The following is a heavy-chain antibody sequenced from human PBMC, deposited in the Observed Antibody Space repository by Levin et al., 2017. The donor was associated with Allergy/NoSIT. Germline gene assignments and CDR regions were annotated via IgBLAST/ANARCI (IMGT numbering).Heavy chain of an antibody. V-gene: IGHV4-39*01. D-gene: IGHD3-22*01. J-gene: IGHJ4*02. Sequence: MPSETLSLTCTVSGGYISGTDYYWGWIRQPPGKGLEWIGSIYYSGSTYYSPSLKSRVTISVDTSKTQFFLKLTSVTAADTAVYYCATKEGYYDDSFDSWGQGTLVTVSS. CDR1: GGYISGTDYY. CDR2: IYYSGST. CDR3: ATKEGYYDDSFDS.